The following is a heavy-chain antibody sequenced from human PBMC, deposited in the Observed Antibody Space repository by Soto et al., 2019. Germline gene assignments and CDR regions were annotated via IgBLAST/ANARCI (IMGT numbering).Heavy chain of an antibody. CDR1: GFTFDYYW. J-gene: IGHJ4*02. V-gene: IGHV3-74*03. CDR2: IHSDGSAT. Sequence: EVQLVESGGGLVQPGGSLRLTCAASGFTFDYYWMHWVRQAPGKGLVWVSRIHSDGSATTYADSVKGRFTISRDNTKNTVYLQMNSLGLEDTAVYFCARGGVGNFDLWGRGPLVTVSS. CDR3: ARGGVGNFDL. D-gene: IGHD1-26*01.